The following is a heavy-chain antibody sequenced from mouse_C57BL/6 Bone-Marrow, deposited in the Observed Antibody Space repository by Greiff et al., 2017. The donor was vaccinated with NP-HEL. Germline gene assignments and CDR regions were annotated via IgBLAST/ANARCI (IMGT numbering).Heavy chain of an antibody. CDR1: GYSIISGYY. Sequence: EVKLMESGPGLVKPSQSLSLTCSVTGYSIISGYYWNWIRQFPGNKLEWMAYLSYDGSNNYNPSLKNRISITRDISKNQFFPKYTSVTTEETATYYGAREGSYYDSPFAYWGQGTLVTVSA. V-gene: IGHV3-6*01. CDR3: AREGSYYDSPFAY. J-gene: IGHJ3*01. D-gene: IGHD1-1*01. CDR2: LSYDGSN.